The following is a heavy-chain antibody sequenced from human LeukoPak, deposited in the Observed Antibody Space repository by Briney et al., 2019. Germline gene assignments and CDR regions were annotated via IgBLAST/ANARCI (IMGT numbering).Heavy chain of an antibody. CDR3: ASQGGYRYYYYYYGMDV. V-gene: IGHV3-7*03. Sequence: GGSLRLYCAASGFTFSNYWMSWVRQAPGKGLEWVANIKQDGSEKYYVDSVKGRFIISRDNAKNSLDLQMNSLRAEDTAVYYCASQGGYRYYYYYYGMDVWGQGTTVTVSS. J-gene: IGHJ6*02. CDR2: IKQDGSEK. D-gene: IGHD5-18*01. CDR1: GFTFSNYW.